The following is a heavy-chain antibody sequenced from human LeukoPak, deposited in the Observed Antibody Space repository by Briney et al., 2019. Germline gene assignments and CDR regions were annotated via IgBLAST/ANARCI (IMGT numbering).Heavy chain of an antibody. CDR3: ARAKYGDAFDY. J-gene: IGHJ4*02. CDR2: INHSGST. Sequence: SETLSLTCAVYGGSFSGYYWSWIRQPPGEGLEWIGEINHSGSTNYNPSLKSRVTISVDTSKNQFSLKLSSVTAADTAVYYCARAKYGDAFDYWGQGTLVTVSS. V-gene: IGHV4-34*01. CDR1: GGSFSGYY. D-gene: IGHD4-17*01.